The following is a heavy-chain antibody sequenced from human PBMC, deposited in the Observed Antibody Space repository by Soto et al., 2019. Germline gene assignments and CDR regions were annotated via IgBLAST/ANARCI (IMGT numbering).Heavy chain of an antibody. CDR2: IKQDGSEN. V-gene: IGHV3-7*01. Sequence: GSMRLSCAASGFTFSNYWMTWVRQAPGKGLEWVANIKQDGSENYYVDSVKGRFTISRENAKNSLYLQMNSLRAEEAAIYYCVRVFQGVFDYGGRGTLVTVS. CDR1: GFTFSNYW. D-gene: IGHD3-16*01. CDR3: VRVFQGVFDY. J-gene: IGHJ4*02.